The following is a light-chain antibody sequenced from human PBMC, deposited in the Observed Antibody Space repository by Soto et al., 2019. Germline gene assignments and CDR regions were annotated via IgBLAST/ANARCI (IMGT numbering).Light chain of an antibody. V-gene: IGLV7-46*01. CDR3: FLSYSDAPPVV. J-gene: IGLJ2*01. Sequence: QAVVTQEPSLTVSPGGTVTLTCDSSTGPVTSGHWPYWLQQKPGQAPRTLIYDTSKKHSWTPARFSGSLLGGKAALTLSGAQPEDEADYSCFLSYSDAPPVVFGGGTKLTVL. CDR2: DTS. CDR1: TGPVTSGHW.